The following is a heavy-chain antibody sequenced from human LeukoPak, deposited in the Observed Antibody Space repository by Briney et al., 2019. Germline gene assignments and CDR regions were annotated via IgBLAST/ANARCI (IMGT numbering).Heavy chain of an antibody. J-gene: IGHJ3*02. Sequence: SETLSLTCTVSGGSISSYYWSWIRQPPGKGLEWIGYIYDSGSTNYNPSLKSRVTISVDTSKNQFSLKVMYVTAADTAVYYCASLTTADAFDNWGQGTMVTVSS. CDR2: IYDSGST. V-gene: IGHV4-59*01. CDR1: GGSISSYY. CDR3: ASLTTADAFDN. D-gene: IGHD3-22*01.